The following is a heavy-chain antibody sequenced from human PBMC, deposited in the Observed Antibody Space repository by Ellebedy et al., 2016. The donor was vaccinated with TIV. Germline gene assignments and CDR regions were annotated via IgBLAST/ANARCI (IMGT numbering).Heavy chain of an antibody. Sequence: GGSLRLSXEGSGFVFSNYAMNWVRQAPGKGLEWISYINHKSEGIGYADSVKGRFTISRGNAKNSVYLQMNSLRADDTGVYYCARDLPNWANDYWGQGVLVTVSS. V-gene: IGHV3-48*04. CDR2: INHKSEGI. CDR3: ARDLPNWANDY. D-gene: IGHD7-27*01. J-gene: IGHJ4*02. CDR1: GFVFSNYA.